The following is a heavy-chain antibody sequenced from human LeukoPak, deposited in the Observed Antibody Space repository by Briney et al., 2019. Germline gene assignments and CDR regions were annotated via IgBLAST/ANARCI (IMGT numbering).Heavy chain of an antibody. D-gene: IGHD6-6*01. CDR2: ISSSSSYI. V-gene: IGHV3-21*01. J-gene: IGHJ4*02. Sequence: GGSLRLSWAASGFTFRMYSMNWVRQAPGKGLEWVSSISSSSSYIYYADSVKGRFTISRDNAKNSLYLQMNSLRAEDTAVYYCAKGSIADYWGQGTLVTVSS. CDR1: GFTFRMYS. CDR3: AKGSIADY.